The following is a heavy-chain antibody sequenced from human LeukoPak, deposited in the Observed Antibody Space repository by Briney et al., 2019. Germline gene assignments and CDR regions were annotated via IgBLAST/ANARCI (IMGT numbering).Heavy chain of an antibody. Sequence: SQALSLTCAVSGGSISSGGYSWSWIRQPPGKGLEWIGYIYHSGSTYYNPSLKSRVTISVDRSKNQFSLKLSSVTAADTAVYYCASVSYYDFWSGYYTRGFYFDYWGQGTLVTVSS. CDR3: ASVSYYDFWSGYYTRGFYFDY. D-gene: IGHD3-3*01. J-gene: IGHJ4*02. CDR1: GGSISSGGYS. CDR2: IYHSGST. V-gene: IGHV4-30-2*01.